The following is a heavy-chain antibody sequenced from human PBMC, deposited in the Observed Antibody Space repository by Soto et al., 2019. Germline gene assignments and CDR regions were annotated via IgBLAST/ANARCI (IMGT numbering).Heavy chain of an antibody. D-gene: IGHD3-22*01. Sequence: QVQLVQSGAEVKKPGSSVKVSCKASGGTFGSYAISWVRQAPGQGLEWMGGIIPIFGTANYAQKVQGRVTITADESTSTAYMELSRLRSEDTAVYYCAREHYYDRRRYFQHWGQGTLVPVSS. CDR3: AREHYYDRRRYFQH. V-gene: IGHV1-69*01. CDR2: IIPIFGTA. CDR1: GGTFGSYA. J-gene: IGHJ1*01.